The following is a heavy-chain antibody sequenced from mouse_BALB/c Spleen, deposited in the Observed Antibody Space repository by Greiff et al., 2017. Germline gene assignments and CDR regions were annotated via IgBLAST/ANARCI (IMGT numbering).Heavy chain of an antibody. CDR3: ATGTWFAY. V-gene: IGHV14-3*02. J-gene: IGHJ3*01. D-gene: IGHD4-1*01. Sequence: EVKLVESGAELVKPGASVKLSCTASGFNIKDPYMHWVKQRPEQGLEWIGRIDPANGNTKYDPKFQGKATITADTSSNTAYLQLSSLTSEDTAVYYCATGTWFAYWGQGTLVTVSA. CDR2: IDPANGNT. CDR1: GFNIKDPY.